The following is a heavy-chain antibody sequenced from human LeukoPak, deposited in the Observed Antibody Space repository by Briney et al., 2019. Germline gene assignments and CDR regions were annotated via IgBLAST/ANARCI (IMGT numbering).Heavy chain of an antibody. CDR2: IWYDGSNK. D-gene: IGHD7-27*01. V-gene: IGHV3-33*01. Sequence: PGGSLRLSCAASGFTFSSYGMHWVRQAPGKGLEWVAVIWYDGSNKYYADSVKGRFTISRDNSKNTLYLQMNSLRAEDTAVYYCARGCNGGGTPVGYFQHWGQGTLVTVSS. CDR3: ARGCNGGGTPVGYFQH. J-gene: IGHJ1*01. CDR1: GFTFSSYG.